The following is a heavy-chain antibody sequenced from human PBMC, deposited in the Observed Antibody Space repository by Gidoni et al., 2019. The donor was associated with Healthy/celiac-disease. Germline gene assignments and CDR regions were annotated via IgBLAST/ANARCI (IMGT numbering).Heavy chain of an antibody. V-gene: IGHV4-39*07. J-gene: IGHJ3*02. CDR2: IYYSGST. CDR1: GGSISSSSYY. Sequence: TCTVSGGSISSSSYYWGWIRQPPGKGLEWIGSIYYSGSTYYNPSLKSRVTISVDTSKNQFSLKLSSVTAADTAVYYCARAPYPYGDDAFDIWGQGTMITVSS. D-gene: IGHD4-17*01. CDR3: ARAPYPYGDDAFDI.